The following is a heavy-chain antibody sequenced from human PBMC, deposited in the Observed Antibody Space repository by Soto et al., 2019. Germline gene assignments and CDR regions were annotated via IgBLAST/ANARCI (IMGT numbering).Heavy chain of an antibody. CDR2: INSDGSST. CDR1: GFTFSSYW. D-gene: IGHD6-19*01. J-gene: IGHJ6*02. CDR3: ARIGSSSGWPYYYYGMDV. Sequence: GGSLRLSCAASGFTFSSYWMHWVRQAPGKGLVWVSRINSDGSSTSYADSVKGRFTISRDNAKNTLYLQMNSLRAEDTAVYYCARIGSSSGWPYYYYGMDVWGQGTTVTVSS. V-gene: IGHV3-74*01.